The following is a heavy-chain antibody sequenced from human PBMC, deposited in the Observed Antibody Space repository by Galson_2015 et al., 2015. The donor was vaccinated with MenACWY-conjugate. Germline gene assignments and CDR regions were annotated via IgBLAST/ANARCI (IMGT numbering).Heavy chain of an antibody. V-gene: IGHV3-33*06. J-gene: IGHJ4*02. CDR1: GFTFNSYG. D-gene: IGHD3-3*01. CDR3: AKRDDDFWRGHFDY. CDR2: IWHDGSNK. Sequence: SLRLSCAASGFTFNSYGIHWVRQAPGKGLGWVAVIWHDGSNKYYGDSVKGRFTIPRDNSKNTLNLQMNSLRGEDTAVYYCAKRDDDFWRGHFDYWGQGTLVTVSS.